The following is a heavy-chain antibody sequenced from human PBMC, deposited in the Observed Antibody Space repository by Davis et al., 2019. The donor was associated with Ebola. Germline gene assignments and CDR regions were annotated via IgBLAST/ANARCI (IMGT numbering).Heavy chain of an antibody. CDR1: GFTFTDYV. CDR2: VRTRGYGATT. D-gene: IGHD5-24*01. J-gene: IGHJ4*02. V-gene: IGHV3-49*04. Sequence: GESLKISCTASGFTFTDYVINWVRQAPGKGLEWVGFVRTRGYGATTEYAASVEGRFTISRDDSQSIAYLQMNSLKSEDTAVYYCTRDLGWLQPQHFFDYWGQGTLVTVSS. CDR3: TRDLGWLQPQHFFDY.